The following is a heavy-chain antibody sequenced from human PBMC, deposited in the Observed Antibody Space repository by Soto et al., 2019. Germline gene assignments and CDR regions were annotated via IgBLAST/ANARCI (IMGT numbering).Heavy chain of an antibody. CDR2: IYYSGST. D-gene: IGHD2-2*01. CDR3: ARVQGSSTPQNWFDP. CDR1: GGSISSYY. V-gene: IGHV4-59*08. Sequence: QVQLQESGPGLVKPSETLSLTCTVSGGSISSYYWSWIRQPPGKGLEWIGYIYYSGSTNYNPSLKSRVTISVDTSKNQFSLELSSVTAADTAVYYCARVQGSSTPQNWFDPWGQGTLVTVSS. J-gene: IGHJ5*02.